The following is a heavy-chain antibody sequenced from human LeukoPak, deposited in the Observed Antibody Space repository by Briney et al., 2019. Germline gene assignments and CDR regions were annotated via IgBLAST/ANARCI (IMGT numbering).Heavy chain of an antibody. CDR2: INQDGSEK. CDR1: GFTFSSYS. Sequence: SGGSLRLSCAASGFTFSSYSMNWVRQAPGKGLEWVANINQDGSEKYYVDSVKGRFTISRDNAKNSLYLQMDSLRAEDTAVYYCARDESGSYYELDYWGQGTLVTVSS. D-gene: IGHD1-26*01. V-gene: IGHV3-7*01. J-gene: IGHJ4*02. CDR3: ARDESGSYYELDY.